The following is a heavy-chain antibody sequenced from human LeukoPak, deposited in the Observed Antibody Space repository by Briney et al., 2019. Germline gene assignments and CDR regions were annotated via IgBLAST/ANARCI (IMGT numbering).Heavy chain of an antibody. CDR1: GGSISSSSYY. Sequence: SETLSLTCTVSGGSISSSSYYWGWIRQPPGKGLEWIGSIYYSGSTYYNPSLKSRVTISVDTSKNQFSLKLSSVTAADTAVYYCARPCSGGSCYLNWFDPWGQGTLVTVSS. CDR2: IYYSGST. V-gene: IGHV4-39*01. CDR3: ARPCSGGSCYLNWFDP. J-gene: IGHJ5*02. D-gene: IGHD2-15*01.